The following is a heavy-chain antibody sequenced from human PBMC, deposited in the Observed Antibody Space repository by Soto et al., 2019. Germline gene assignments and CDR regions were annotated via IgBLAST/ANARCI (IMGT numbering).Heavy chain of an antibody. J-gene: IGHJ4*02. Sequence: SEILSLTCTVSGGSISSYYWSWIRQPPGKGLEWIGYIYYSGSTNYNPSLKSRVTISVDTSKNQFSLKLSSVTAADTAVYYCARVSYCSSTSCSGFDYWGQGTLVTVSS. CDR2: IYYSGST. CDR3: ARVSYCSSTSCSGFDY. D-gene: IGHD2-2*01. CDR1: GGSISSYY. V-gene: IGHV4-59*01.